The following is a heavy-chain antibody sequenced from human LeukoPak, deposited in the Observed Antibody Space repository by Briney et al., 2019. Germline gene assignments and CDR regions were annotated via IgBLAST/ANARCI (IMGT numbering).Heavy chain of an antibody. Sequence: GGSLRLSCAASGFTFSSYGMHWVRQAPGKGLEWVAFIRYDGSNKYYADSVKGRFTISRDNSKNTLYLQMNSLRAEDTAVYYCAKPESPLLRFLEWLLNLDYWGQGTLVTVSS. CDR2: IRYDGSNK. V-gene: IGHV3-30*02. CDR1: GFTFSSYG. J-gene: IGHJ4*02. CDR3: AKPESPLLRFLEWLLNLDY. D-gene: IGHD3-3*01.